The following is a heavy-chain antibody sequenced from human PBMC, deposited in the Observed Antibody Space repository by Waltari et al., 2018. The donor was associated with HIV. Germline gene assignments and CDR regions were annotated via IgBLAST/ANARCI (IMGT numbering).Heavy chain of an antibody. CDR3: ARAVQGYCSGGSCENYFDY. J-gene: IGHJ4*02. Sequence: QLQLPESGPGLVQPSETLSPPCPVSGGSIRSTSYYWGWICQPPGTGLEWIGSIYYSGSTYYNPSLKSRVTISVDTSKNQFSLKLSSVTAADTAVYYCARAVQGYCSGGSCENYFDYWGQGTLVTVSS. D-gene: IGHD2-15*01. V-gene: IGHV4-39*01. CDR2: IYYSGST. CDR1: GGSIRSTSYY.